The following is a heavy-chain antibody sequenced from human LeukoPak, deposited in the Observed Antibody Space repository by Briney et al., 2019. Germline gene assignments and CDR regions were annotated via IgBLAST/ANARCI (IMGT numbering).Heavy chain of an antibody. D-gene: IGHD5-24*01. CDR3: ANGDGFDY. CDR2: IKQDGSET. J-gene: IGHJ4*02. Sequence: GGSLRLSCATSGFTFSTYWMSWVRQAPGKGLEWVANIKQDGSETYYADSVKGRFTIFRDNAKDSLYLQMDSLRVEDTAVYYCANGDGFDYWGQGTLVIVSS. CDR1: GFTFSTYW. V-gene: IGHV3-7*01.